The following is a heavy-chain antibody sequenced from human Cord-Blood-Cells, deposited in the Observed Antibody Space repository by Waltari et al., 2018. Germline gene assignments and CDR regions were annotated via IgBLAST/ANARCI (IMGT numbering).Heavy chain of an antibody. CDR3: ARDSPLTGDWYFDL. D-gene: IGHD7-27*01. J-gene: IGHJ2*01. CDR1: GFTFSSYG. CDR2: IWYDGSNK. Sequence: QVQLVESGGGVVQPGRSLRLSCAASGFTFSSYGMPGVRQAPGKGLEWVAVIWYDGSNKYYAESVKGRFTISRDNSKNTLYLQMNSLRAEDTAAYYCARDSPLTGDWYFDLWGRGTLVTVSS. V-gene: IGHV3-33*01.